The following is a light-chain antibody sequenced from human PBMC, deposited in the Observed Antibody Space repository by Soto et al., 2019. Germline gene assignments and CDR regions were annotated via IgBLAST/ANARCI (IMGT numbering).Light chain of an antibody. V-gene: IGKV1-5*01. CDR2: DVS. CDR3: QQYNGYSRT. CDR1: QSIGDS. Sequence: DIQMNQSPSTLSAYIGDRGTITCRASQSIGDSLAWYQQKPGKAPYLLISDVSSLERGVPSRFSGSGSGTEFTLTISSMQPDDFATFYCQQYNGYSRTFGQGTKVDIK. J-gene: IGKJ1*01.